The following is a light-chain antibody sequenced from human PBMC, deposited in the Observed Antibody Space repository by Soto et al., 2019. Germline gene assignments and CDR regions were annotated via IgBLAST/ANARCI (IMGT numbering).Light chain of an antibody. CDR2: GAS. V-gene: IGKV3-20*01. CDR3: QQYSIWPQT. Sequence: EIVLTQSPGTLSLSPGERATLSCRASERLSSVYLAWYQQRPGQPPRLLIYGASNRATGIPDRFSGSGSGTDFTLIINRLEPEDFAVYYCQQYSIWPQTFGQGTKVDIK. CDR1: ERLSSVY. J-gene: IGKJ1*01.